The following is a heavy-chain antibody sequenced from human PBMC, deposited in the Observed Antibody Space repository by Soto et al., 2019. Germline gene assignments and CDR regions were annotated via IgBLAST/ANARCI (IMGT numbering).Heavy chain of an antibody. D-gene: IGHD6-19*01. CDR1: GFTFSSYA. V-gene: IGHV3-23*01. J-gene: IGHJ3*02. CDR3: AKNMYSSGWYSDAFDI. Sequence: GGSLRLSCAASGFTFSSYAMSWVHQAPGKGLEWVSAISGSGGSTYYADSVKGRFTISRDNSKNTLYLQMNSLRAEDTAVYYCAKNMYSSGWYSDAFDIWGQGTMVSVSS. CDR2: ISGSGGST.